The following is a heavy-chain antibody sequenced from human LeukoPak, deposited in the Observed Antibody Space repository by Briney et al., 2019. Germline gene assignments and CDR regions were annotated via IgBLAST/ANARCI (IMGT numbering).Heavy chain of an antibody. V-gene: IGHV4-39*01. Sequence: SETLSLTCTVSGGSISSSTYCWGWIRQPPGKGLEWIGGFYCSGSTYYNPSLKSRVTISVDTSKNQFSLKLNSVTAADTAVYYCARLRSPVTILYYFDYWGQGTLVTVSS. J-gene: IGHJ4*02. D-gene: IGHD4-17*01. CDR2: FYCSGST. CDR1: GGSISSSTYC. CDR3: ARLRSPVTILYYFDY.